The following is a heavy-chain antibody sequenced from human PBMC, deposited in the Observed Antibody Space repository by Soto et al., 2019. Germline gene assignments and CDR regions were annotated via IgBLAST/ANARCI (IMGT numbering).Heavy chain of an antibody. CDR3: ARENVLLWFGENRDGMDV. CDR2: ISAYNGNT. J-gene: IGHJ6*02. V-gene: IGHV1-18*01. Sequence: QVQLVQSGAEVKKPGASVKVSCKASGYTFTSYGISWVRQAPGQGLEWMGWISAYNGNTNYARKLQGRVTMTTDTSTSTAYMELRSLRSDDTAVYYCARENVLLWFGENRDGMDVWGQGTTVTVSS. D-gene: IGHD3-10*01. CDR1: GYTFTSYG.